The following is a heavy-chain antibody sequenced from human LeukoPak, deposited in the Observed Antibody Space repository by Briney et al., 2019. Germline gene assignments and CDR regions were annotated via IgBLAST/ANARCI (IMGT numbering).Heavy chain of an antibody. CDR1: GYTFTSYD. J-gene: IGHJ4*02. V-gene: IGHV1-8*01. CDR2: MNPNSGNT. D-gene: IGHD3-22*01. CDR3: AMTYYYDSSGYYSPGYFDY. Sequence: ASVKVSCKASGYTFTSYDINWVRQATGQGLEWMGWMNPNSGNTGYAQKFQGRVTMTRNTSISTAYMELSRLRSDDTAVYYCAMTYYYDSSGYYSPGYFDYWGQGTLVTVTS.